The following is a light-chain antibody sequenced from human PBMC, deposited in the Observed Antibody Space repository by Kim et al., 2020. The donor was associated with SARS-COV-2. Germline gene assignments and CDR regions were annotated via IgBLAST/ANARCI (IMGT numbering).Light chain of an antibody. V-gene: IGLV3-19*01. Sequence: SSELTQDPAVSVALGQTVRITCRGDSLRSYYASWYQQKPGQAPVLVIYGKNNRPSGIPDRFSGSSSGNTASLTITGAQAEDEADYYCNSRDSSGNHPPWV. J-gene: IGLJ3*02. CDR2: GKN. CDR3: NSRDSSGNHPPWV. CDR1: SLRSYY.